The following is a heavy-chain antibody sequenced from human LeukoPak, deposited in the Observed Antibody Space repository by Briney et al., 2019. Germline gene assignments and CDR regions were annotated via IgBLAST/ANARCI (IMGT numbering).Heavy chain of an antibody. V-gene: IGHV3-53*05. Sequence: PGGSLRLSCAASGFSFSSSHMGWVRQAPGKGLECVSIIYTGGRTYYSDSVKGRFTISRDNSKNTLDLQMNSLRTEDTAVYYCARDSGTSSGGSWGQGTLVTVSS. CDR1: GFSFSSSH. CDR3: ARDSGTSSGGS. CDR2: IYTGGRT. J-gene: IGHJ5*02. D-gene: IGHD6-6*01.